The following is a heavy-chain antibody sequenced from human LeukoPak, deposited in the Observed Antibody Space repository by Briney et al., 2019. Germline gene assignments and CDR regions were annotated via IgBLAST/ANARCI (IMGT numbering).Heavy chain of an antibody. Sequence: SVKVSCKASGGTFSSYAISWVRQAPGQGLEWMGGIIPIFGTANYAQKFQGRVTITTDESTSTAYIELSSLRSEDTAVYYCARHSSSWYSGHYMDVWGKGTTVTVSS. J-gene: IGHJ6*03. CDR3: ARHSSSWYSGHYMDV. CDR2: IIPIFGTA. V-gene: IGHV1-69*05. D-gene: IGHD6-13*01. CDR1: GGTFSSYA.